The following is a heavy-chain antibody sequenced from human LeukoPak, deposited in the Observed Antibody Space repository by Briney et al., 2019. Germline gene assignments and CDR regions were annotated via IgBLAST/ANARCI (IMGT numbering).Heavy chain of an antibody. V-gene: IGHV3-73*01. CDR2: IRRKANCYAT. Sequence: GGSLRLSCAASGFTFSGSAMHWVRQASGKGLEWVGRIRRKANCYATAYAASVKGRFTISRDDSKNTAYLQMNSLKTEDTAVYYCTRSYGDYTVDAFDIWGQGTMVTVSS. CDR1: GFTFSGSA. J-gene: IGHJ3*02. CDR3: TRSYGDYTVDAFDI. D-gene: IGHD4-17*01.